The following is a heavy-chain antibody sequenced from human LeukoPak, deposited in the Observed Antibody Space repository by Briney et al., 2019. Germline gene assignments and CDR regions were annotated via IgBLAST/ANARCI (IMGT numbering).Heavy chain of an antibody. CDR1: GFTSSNAW. CDR2: IKSKTDGGTT. J-gene: IGHJ4*02. D-gene: IGHD2-8*01. Sequence: GGSLRLSCAASGFTSSNAWMSWVRQAPGKGLEWVGRIKSKTDGGTTDYAAPVKGRFTISRDDSKNTLYLQMNSLKTEDTAVYYCTTEDIGLMAYAIRGQGTLVTVSS. V-gene: IGHV3-15*01. CDR3: TTEDIGLMAYAI.